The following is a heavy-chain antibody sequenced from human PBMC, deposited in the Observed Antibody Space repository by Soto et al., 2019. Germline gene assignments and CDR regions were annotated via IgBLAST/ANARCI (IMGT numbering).Heavy chain of an antibody. CDR3: ARSRTGTTYGGMDV. CDR1: GLAVSSNY. CDR2: IHSGGDT. D-gene: IGHD1-7*01. Sequence: GGSRRRYCAASGLAVSSNYMTWVRQAPGKGLEWVSVIHSGGDTHYADSVRGRFTISRDNSKNTLYLQMNSLRAEDTAVYYCARSRTGTTYGGMDVWGQGTTVTVSS. J-gene: IGHJ6*02. V-gene: IGHV3-66*01.